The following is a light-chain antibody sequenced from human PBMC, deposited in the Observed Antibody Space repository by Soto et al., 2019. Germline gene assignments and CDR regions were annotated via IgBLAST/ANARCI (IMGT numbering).Light chain of an antibody. CDR3: SSKISGCPLV. Sequence: QSALTQPASVSGSPGQSITISCTGTSSDVGGYNYVSWYQQHPGKAPKLMIYEVSNRPSGVSNRFSGSKSGNTASLTISGLQAEDEAGYYCSSKISGCPLVFGSGTKVTVL. V-gene: IGLV2-14*01. CDR1: SSDVGGYNY. CDR2: EVS. J-gene: IGLJ1*01.